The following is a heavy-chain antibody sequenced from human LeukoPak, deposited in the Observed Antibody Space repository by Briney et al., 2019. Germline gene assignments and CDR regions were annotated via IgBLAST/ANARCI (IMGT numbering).Heavy chain of an antibody. J-gene: IGHJ4*02. CDR2: ISYDGTNK. CDR1: GFIFRNYA. Sequence: GRSLRLSCAASGFIFRNYAMHWVRQAPGKGLEWVSVISYDGTNKYYADSVKGRFTISRDNSKNTLFLQMNSLRAEDTAVYYCAKAGRSSGWYWFAYWGQGTLVTVSS. CDR3: AKAGRSSGWYWFAY. D-gene: IGHD6-19*01. V-gene: IGHV3-30-3*01.